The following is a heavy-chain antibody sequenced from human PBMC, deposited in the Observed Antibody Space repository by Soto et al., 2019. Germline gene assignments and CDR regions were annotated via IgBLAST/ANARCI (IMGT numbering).Heavy chain of an antibody. J-gene: IGHJ4*02. D-gene: IGHD1-1*01. CDR1: GGSFSGYY. CDR3: ARAPLGTSEGYYFDY. CDR2: INHSGST. Sequence: SETLSLTCAVYGGSFSGYYWSWIRQPPGKGLEWIGEINHSGSTNYNPSLKSRVTISVDTSKNQFSLKLSSVTAADTAVYYCARAPLGTSEGYYFDYWGQGTLVTVSS. V-gene: IGHV4-34*01.